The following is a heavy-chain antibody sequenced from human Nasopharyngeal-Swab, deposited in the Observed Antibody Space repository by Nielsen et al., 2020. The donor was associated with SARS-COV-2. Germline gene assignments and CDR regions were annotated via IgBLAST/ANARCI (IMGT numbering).Heavy chain of an antibody. V-gene: IGHV3-23*01. CDR2: ISGSGGST. J-gene: IGHJ6*02. CDR1: GFTFSSYA. D-gene: IGHD4-11*01. CDR3: AKAYYSNYGHYYYYGMDV. Sequence: GGSLRLSCAASGFTFSSYAMSWVRQAPRKGLEWVSAISGSGGSTYYADSVKGRFTISRDNSKNTLYLQMNSLRAEDTAVYYCAKAYYSNYGHYYYYGMDVWGQGTTVTVSS.